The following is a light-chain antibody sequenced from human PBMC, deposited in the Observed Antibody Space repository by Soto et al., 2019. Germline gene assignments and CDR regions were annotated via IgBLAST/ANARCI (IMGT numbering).Light chain of an antibody. CDR3: QQNDSSPSWT. Sequence: VMTQSPTSLSVSPGERATLSCRASHSVSNNLAWYQQNPGQAPRLLIYGASTRATGIPARFRGSGSGTDFTLTISRLEPEDFAVYYCQQNDSSPSWTFGQGTKVDIK. J-gene: IGKJ1*01. CDR1: HSVSNN. V-gene: IGKV3-15*01. CDR2: GAS.